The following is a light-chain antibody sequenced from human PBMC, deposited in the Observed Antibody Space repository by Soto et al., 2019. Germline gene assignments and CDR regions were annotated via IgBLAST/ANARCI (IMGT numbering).Light chain of an antibody. CDR2: GAS. J-gene: IGKJ4*01. Sequence: EIVLTQSPGTLSLSPGERATLSCRASQSVSSSYLAWYQQKPGQAPRLLIYGASSRATGIPDRFSGSGSGTDFTLTISRLEPEDFAVYYCHQYTNWLALTFGGGTKVEIK. CDR3: HQYTNWLALT. V-gene: IGKV3-20*01. CDR1: QSVSSSY.